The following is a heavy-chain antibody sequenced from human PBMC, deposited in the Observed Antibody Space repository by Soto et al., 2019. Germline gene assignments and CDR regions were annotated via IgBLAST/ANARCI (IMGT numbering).Heavy chain of an antibody. Sequence: QLQLQESGPGLVKPSETLSLTCTVSGGSISSSSYYWGWIRQPPGKGLEWIGSIYYSGSTYYNPSLKSRATISVDTSKNQFSLKLSSVTAADTAVYYCARPQVLYDYSNYYFDLWGRGTLVTVSS. D-gene: IGHD4-4*01. CDR3: ARPQVLYDYSNYYFDL. CDR2: IYYSGST. V-gene: IGHV4-39*01. CDR1: GGSISSSSYY. J-gene: IGHJ2*01.